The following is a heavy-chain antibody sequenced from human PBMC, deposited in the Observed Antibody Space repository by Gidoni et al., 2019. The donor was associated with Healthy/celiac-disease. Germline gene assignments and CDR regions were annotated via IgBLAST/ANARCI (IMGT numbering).Heavy chain of an antibody. CDR1: GGSISSGDYY. Sequence: QVQLQESGPGLVKPSQTLSLTCTVSGGSISSGDYYWSWSRQPPGKGLEWIGYIYYSGSTYYNPSLKSRVTISVDTSKNQFSLKLSSVTAADTAVYYCARERYSSSWSHYYYYGMDVWGQGTTVTVSS. CDR3: ARERYSSSWSHYYYYGMDV. D-gene: IGHD6-13*01. CDR2: IYYSGST. J-gene: IGHJ6*02. V-gene: IGHV4-30-4*01.